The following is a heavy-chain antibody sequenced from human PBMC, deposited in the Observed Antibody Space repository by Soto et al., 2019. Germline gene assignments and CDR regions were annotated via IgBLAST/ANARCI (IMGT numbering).Heavy chain of an antibody. CDR3: AKGAYDYGTSSLAFDF. CDR1: GFTFSTYG. V-gene: IGHV3-30*18. Sequence: QVQLVESGGGVVQPGRSLRLSCAASGFTFSTYGMHWVRQAPGKGLEWVALIAYDGSNKYYADSVKGRFTISRDNSKNTLYLLMNSLRAEDTAVYYCAKGAYDYGTSSLAFDFWGQGTMVTVSS. CDR2: IAYDGSNK. J-gene: IGHJ3*01. D-gene: IGHD6-6*01.